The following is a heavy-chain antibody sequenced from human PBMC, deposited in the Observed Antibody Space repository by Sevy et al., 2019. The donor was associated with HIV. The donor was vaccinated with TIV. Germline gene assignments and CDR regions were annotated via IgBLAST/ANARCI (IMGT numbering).Heavy chain of an antibody. CDR1: VFTFSNYA. CDR2: ISGSGGSGDKT. CDR3: ARKYDSSGYFDY. J-gene: IGHJ4*02. Sequence: GGSLRLSCAASVFTFSNYAMNWVRQAPGKGLEWVSGISGSGGSGDKTNYADSVKGRFTISRDVSKNSLYLQLNSLRAEDTAIYYCARKYDSSGYFDYWGQGTLVTVSS. V-gene: IGHV3-23*01. D-gene: IGHD3-22*01.